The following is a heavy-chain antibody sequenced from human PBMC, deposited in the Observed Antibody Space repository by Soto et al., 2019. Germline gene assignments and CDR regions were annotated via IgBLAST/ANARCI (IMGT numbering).Heavy chain of an antibody. J-gene: IGHJ6*02. CDR2: IYYSGST. CDR1: GGSISSGGYY. D-gene: IGHD4-17*01. V-gene: IGHV4-31*03. Sequence: SETLSLTCTVSGGSISSGGYYWSWIRQHPGKGLEWIGYIYYSGSTYYNPSLKSRVTISVDTSKNQFSLKLSSVTAADTAVYYCARDPYDYGDHGFYYYGMDFWGQGTSVIVSS. CDR3: ARDPYDYGDHGFYYYGMDF.